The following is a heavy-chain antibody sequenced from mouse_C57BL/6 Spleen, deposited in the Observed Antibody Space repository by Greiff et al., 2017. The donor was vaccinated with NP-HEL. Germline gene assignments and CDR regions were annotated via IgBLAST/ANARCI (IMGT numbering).Heavy chain of an antibody. J-gene: IGHJ3*01. CDR3: ARGVYGSGAAWFAY. CDR2: IYPGGGDT. CDR1: GYAFSSYW. D-gene: IGHD1-1*01. Sequence: VQLQQSGAELVKPGASVKISCKASGYAFSSYWMNWVKQRPGKGLEWIGQIYPGGGDTNYNGKFKGKATLTADKSSSTAYMQPSSLTSEDSAVYFGARGVYGSGAAWFAYWGQGTLVTVSA. V-gene: IGHV1-80*01.